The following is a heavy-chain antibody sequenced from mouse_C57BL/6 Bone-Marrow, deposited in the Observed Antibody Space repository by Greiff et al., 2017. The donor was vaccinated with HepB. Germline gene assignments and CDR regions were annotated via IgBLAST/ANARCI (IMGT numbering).Heavy chain of an antibody. CDR2: IDPENGDT. J-gene: IGHJ3*01. V-gene: IGHV14-4*01. Sequence: EVQLQQSGAELVRPGASVKLSCTASGFNIKDDYMHWVKQRPEQGLEWIGWIDPENGDTEYASKFQGKATITADTSSNTAYLQLSSLTSEYTAVYYCTTWITTVVANPAWFAYWGQGTLVTVSA. CDR1: GFNIKDDY. CDR3: TTWITTVVANPAWFAY. D-gene: IGHD1-1*01.